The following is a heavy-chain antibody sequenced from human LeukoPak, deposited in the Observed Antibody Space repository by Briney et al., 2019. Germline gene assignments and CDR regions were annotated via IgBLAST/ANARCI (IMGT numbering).Heavy chain of an antibody. Sequence: GGSLRLSCAASGFTFDDYGMSWVRQAPGKGLEWVSGINWNGGSTGYADSVKGRFTISRDNAKNSLYLQMNSLRAEDTALYYCARDGDDYGDLYYFDYWGQGTLVTVSS. V-gene: IGHV3-20*04. J-gene: IGHJ4*02. CDR2: INWNGGST. CDR1: GFTFDDYG. D-gene: IGHD4-17*01. CDR3: ARDGDDYGDLYYFDY.